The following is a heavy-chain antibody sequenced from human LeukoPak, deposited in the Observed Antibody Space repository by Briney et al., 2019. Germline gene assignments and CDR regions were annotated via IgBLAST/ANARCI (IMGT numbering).Heavy chain of an antibody. CDR2: IYSGGTS. CDR1: GFTVSNNY. D-gene: IGHD2-21*02. Sequence: GGSLRLSCAASGFTVSNNYMTWVRQAPGKGLEWVSIIYSGGTSYYADSVKGRFTISRDNSKNTLYLQMNSLRAEDTAVYYCARGAPYCGDDCSPFDPWGQGTLVTVSS. J-gene: IGHJ5*02. V-gene: IGHV3-53*01. CDR3: ARGAPYCGDDCSPFDP.